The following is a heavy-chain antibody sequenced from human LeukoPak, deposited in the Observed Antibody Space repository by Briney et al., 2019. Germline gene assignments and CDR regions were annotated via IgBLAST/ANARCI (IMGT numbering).Heavy chain of an antibody. CDR2: IYYSGST. V-gene: IGHV4-39*01. CDR1: GGSISSSSYY. J-gene: IGHJ4*02. CDR3: ARFSEVAPIYYFDY. Sequence: SETLSLTCTVSGGSISSSSYYWGWIRQPPGKGLEWFGSIYYSGSTYYNPSLKSRVTISVDTSKNQFSLKLSSVTAADTAVYYCARFSEVAPIYYFDYWGQGTLVTVSS. D-gene: IGHD5-12*01.